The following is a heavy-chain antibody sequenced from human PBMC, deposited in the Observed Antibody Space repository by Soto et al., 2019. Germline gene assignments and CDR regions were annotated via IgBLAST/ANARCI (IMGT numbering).Heavy chain of an antibody. Sequence: GASVKVSCKASGGTFSSYAISWVRQAPGQGLEWMGGIIPILGTANYAQKLQGRVTMTTDTSTSTAYMELRSLRSDDTAVYYCARGGDYYDSSGQVGYWGQGTLVTVS. V-gene: IGHV1-69*10. CDR1: GGTFSSYA. D-gene: IGHD3-22*01. CDR3: ARGGDYYDSSGQVGY. J-gene: IGHJ4*02. CDR2: IIPILGTA.